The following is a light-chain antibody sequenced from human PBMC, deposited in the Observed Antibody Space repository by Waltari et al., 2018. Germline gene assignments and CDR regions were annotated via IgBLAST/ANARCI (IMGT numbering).Light chain of an antibody. CDR3: QQYNSVPLT. V-gene: IGKV1-16*01. CDR2: YAS. CDR1: QGISSY. Sequence: DIQMTQSPSSLSASVGDTVNITCRASQGISSYLAWYQQKPGKAPKPLIYYASNLESGVSSRFSGSGSGTEFTLTISSLQPEDFATYYCQQYNSVPLTFGGGTKVEIK. J-gene: IGKJ4*01.